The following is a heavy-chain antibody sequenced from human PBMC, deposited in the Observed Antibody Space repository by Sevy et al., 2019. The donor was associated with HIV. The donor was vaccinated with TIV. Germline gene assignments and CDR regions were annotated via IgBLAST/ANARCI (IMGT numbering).Heavy chain of an antibody. D-gene: IGHD6-19*01. J-gene: IGHJ4*02. Sequence: GGSLRLSCAASGLTFSSHAMHWVRQAPGKGLEWVALISSVGGDKFYADSVKGRFTVSRDNPKNTLYLQMNSLRPEDTAIYYCTRDAGYSIAWSPSDYWGQGTLATVSS. CDR3: TRDAGYSIAWSPSDY. CDR2: ISSVGGDK. V-gene: IGHV3-30-3*01. CDR1: GLTFSSHA.